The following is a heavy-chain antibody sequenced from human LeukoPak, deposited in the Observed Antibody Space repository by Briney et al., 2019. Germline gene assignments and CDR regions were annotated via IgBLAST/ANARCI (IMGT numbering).Heavy chain of an antibody. CDR3: ARGYDSSGYYFYYFDY. CDR2: IYSGGST. CDR1: GFTFSSYA. J-gene: IGHJ4*02. Sequence: GGSLRLSCAASGFTFSSYAMHWVRQAPGKGLEWVSVIYSGGSTYYADSVKGRFTISRDNSKNTLYLQMNSLRAEDTAVYYCARGYDSSGYYFYYFDYWGQGTLVTVSS. V-gene: IGHV3-66*01. D-gene: IGHD3-22*01.